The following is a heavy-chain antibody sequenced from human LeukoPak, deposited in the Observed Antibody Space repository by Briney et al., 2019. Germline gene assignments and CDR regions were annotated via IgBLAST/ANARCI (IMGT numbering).Heavy chain of an antibody. CDR3: ARVVGSTSPMDY. CDR1: GFTFSSYS. V-gene: IGHV3-21*01. CDR2: IGSSSSYI. J-gene: IGHJ4*02. Sequence: GGSLRLSCAASGFTFSSYSMNWVRQAPGKGLEWVSSIGSSSSYIYYADSAKGRFTISRDNAKNSLYLQMNSLRAEDTAVYYCARVVGSTSPMDYWGQGTLVTVSS. D-gene: IGHD2-2*01.